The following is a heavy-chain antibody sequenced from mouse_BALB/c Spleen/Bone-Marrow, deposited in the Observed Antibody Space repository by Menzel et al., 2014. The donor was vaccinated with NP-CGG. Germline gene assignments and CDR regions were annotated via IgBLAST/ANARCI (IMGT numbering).Heavy chain of an antibody. V-gene: IGHV5-6-4*01. Sequence: EVMLVESGGGLVKPGGSLKLSCAASGFTFSSYTMSWVRQTPEKRLEWVATISSGGSYTYYPDSVKGRFTISRDNAKNTLHLQMSSLKSEDTAMYYCTRDPYYYGSSYAMDYWGQGTSVTVSS. CDR1: GFTFSSYT. D-gene: IGHD1-1*01. CDR2: ISSGGSYT. CDR3: TRDPYYYGSSYAMDY. J-gene: IGHJ4*01.